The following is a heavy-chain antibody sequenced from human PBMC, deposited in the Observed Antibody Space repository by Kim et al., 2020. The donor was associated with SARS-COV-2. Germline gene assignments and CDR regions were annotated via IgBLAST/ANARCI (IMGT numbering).Heavy chain of an antibody. D-gene: IGHD3-10*01. V-gene: IGHV1-46*01. J-gene: IGHJ4*02. CDR3: ARARITMVRGAPGY. Sequence: AQKFQGRVTMTRDTSASTVYMELSSLRSEDTAVYYCARARITMVRGAPGYWGQGTLVTVSS.